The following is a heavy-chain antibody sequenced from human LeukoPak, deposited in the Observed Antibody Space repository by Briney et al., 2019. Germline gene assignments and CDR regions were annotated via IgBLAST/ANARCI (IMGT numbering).Heavy chain of an antibody. J-gene: IGHJ1*01. V-gene: IGHV4-59*01. CDR2: IYHSGST. D-gene: IGHD6-6*01. CDR3: ARGGAARLHFQN. Sequence: SETLSPTCTVSGGSISTYYWNWIRQPPGKGLEWIGYIYHSGSTNYNPSLQSRVTISVDTSKNQFSLNLNSVTAADTAVYYCARGGAARLHFQNWGQGTLVTVSS. CDR1: GGSISTYY.